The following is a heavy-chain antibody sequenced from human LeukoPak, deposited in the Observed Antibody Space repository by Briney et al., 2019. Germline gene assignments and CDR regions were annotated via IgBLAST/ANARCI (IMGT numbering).Heavy chain of an antibody. J-gene: IGHJ6*03. V-gene: IGHV4-34*01. CDR3: ARARFIKYMDV. CDR2: INHSGST. Sequence: PSETLSLTCAVYGGSFSGYYWSWIRQPPGKGLEWIGEINHSGSTNYNPSLKSRVTISVDTSKNQFSLKLSSVTAADTAVYYCARARFIKYMDVRGKGTTVTVSS. CDR1: GGSFSGYY. D-gene: IGHD3-16*02.